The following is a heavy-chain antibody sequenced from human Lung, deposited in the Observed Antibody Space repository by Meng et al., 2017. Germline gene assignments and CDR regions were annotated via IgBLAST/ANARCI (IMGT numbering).Heavy chain of an antibody. CDR1: GFSLSSRGEG. Sequence: ISTKETGPKLVRPTQTLTLTCTFAGFSLSSRGEGVGWIRQPPGKAPEWLGNIYWDDDKRYSPSLKNRLTITKDTSKGQVVLTMTNMDPVDTATYYCAHKGDYVSLDMWGQGTVVTVSS. D-gene: IGHD4-17*01. CDR3: AHKGDYVSLDM. CDR2: IYWDDDK. V-gene: IGHV2-5*02. J-gene: IGHJ3*02.